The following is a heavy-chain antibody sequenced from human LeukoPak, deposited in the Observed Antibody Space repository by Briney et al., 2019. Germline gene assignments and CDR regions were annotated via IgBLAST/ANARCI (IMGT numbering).Heavy chain of an antibody. V-gene: IGHV3-48*03. J-gene: IGHJ4*02. CDR2: ISGSGSTI. CDR3: ARVHGSGSYCFDY. CDR1: GFTFSSYD. D-gene: IGHD3-10*01. Sequence: GGSLRLSCAVSGFTFSSYDMNWVRQAPGKGLEWVSYISGSGSTIYYADSVKGRFTISRDNAKNSLYLQMNSLRAEDTAVYYCARVHGSGSYCFDYWGQGTLVTVSS.